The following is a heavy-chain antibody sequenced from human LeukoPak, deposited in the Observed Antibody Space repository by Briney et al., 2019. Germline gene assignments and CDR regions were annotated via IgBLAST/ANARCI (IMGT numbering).Heavy chain of an antibody. J-gene: IGHJ3*02. CDR3: AKDIVVVPAAHDAFDI. D-gene: IGHD2-15*01. CDR1: GLTFSKYA. V-gene: IGHV3-23*01. CDR2: ISGNSGTT. Sequence: GGSLRLSCAASGLTFSKYAMAWVRQSPAKGLEWISFISGNSGTTYYADSVKGRFTISRDNSKNTLYLQMNSLRADDTALYYCAKDIVVVPAAHDAFDIWGQGTMVSVSS.